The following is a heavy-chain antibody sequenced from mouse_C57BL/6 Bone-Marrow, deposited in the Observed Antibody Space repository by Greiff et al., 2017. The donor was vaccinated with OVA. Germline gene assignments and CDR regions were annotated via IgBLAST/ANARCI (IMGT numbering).Heavy chain of an antibody. CDR3: ARGGIYYDYGVDY. CDR1: GFNIKDDY. J-gene: IGHJ2*01. Sequence: EVQLQQSGAELVRPGASVKLSCTASGFNIKDDYMHWVKQRPEQGLEWIGWIDPENGDTEYASKFQDKATLTVDKSSSTAYMQLSSLTSEDSAVYYCARGGIYYDYGVDYWGQGTTLTVSS. D-gene: IGHD2-4*01. V-gene: IGHV14-4*01. CDR2: IDPENGDT.